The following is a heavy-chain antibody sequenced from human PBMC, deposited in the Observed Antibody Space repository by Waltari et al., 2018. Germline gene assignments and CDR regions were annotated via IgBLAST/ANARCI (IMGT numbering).Heavy chain of an antibody. V-gene: IGHV4-39*01. Sequence: QLQLQESGTGLRKPSETLSLTCTVSGGSIRSTSYSSGWIRQPPGKGLEWIGSIYYSGSVDYNPSLKSRVSISGGTSKTQFSLNLRFVTAADTAVYYCAGQFVVVSIYYYYGLDVWGQGTTVTVSS. J-gene: IGHJ6*02. CDR2: IYYSGSV. CDR3: AGQFVVVSIYYYYGLDV. CDR1: GGSIRSTSYS. D-gene: IGHD2-21*01.